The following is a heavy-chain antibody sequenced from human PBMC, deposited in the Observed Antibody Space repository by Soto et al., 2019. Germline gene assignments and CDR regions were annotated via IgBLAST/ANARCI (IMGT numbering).Heavy chain of an antibody. CDR2: INHSGSN. J-gene: IGHJ4*02. V-gene: IGHV4-34*01. Sequence: SETLSLTCAVYGGSFSGYYWSWIRQPPGKGLEWIGEINHSGSNNYNPSLKSRVTISVDTSKNKFSLKLSYVTAADTAVYYCARYRREAVAGYTLDNWGQGILVTVSS. D-gene: IGHD6-13*01. CDR1: GGSFSGYY. CDR3: ARYRREAVAGYTLDN.